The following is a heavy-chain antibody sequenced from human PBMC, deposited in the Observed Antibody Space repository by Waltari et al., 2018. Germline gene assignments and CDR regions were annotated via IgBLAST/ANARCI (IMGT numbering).Heavy chain of an antibody. Sequence: EVQLVESGGGLVQPGGSLRLSCAASGFPFSSYWMSWVRQAPGKGLEWVANIKQDGSEKYYVDSVKGRFTISRDNAKNSLYLQMNSLRAEDTAVYYCARDRVYYDFWSGYTNWFDPWGQGTLVTVSS. J-gene: IGHJ5*02. D-gene: IGHD3-3*01. CDR1: GFPFSSYW. CDR3: ARDRVYYDFWSGYTNWFDP. CDR2: IKQDGSEK. V-gene: IGHV3-7*01.